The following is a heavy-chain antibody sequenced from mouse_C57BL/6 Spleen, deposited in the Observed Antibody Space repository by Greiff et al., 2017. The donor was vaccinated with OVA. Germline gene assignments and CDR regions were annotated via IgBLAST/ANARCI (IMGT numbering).Heavy chain of an antibody. J-gene: IGHJ2*01. D-gene: IGHD1-1*01. CDR1: GYTFTSYG. Sequence: QVQLKESGAELARPGASVKLSCKASGYTFTSYGISWVKQRTGQGLEWIGEIYPRSGNTYYNEKFKGKATLTADKSSSTAYMELRSLTSEDSAVYFCARKDLLLRSGYFDYWGQGTTLTVSS. CDR2: IYPRSGNT. CDR3: ARKDLLLRSGYFDY. V-gene: IGHV1-81*01.